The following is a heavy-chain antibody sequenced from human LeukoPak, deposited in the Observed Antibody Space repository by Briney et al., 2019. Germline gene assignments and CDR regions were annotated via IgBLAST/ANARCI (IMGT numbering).Heavy chain of an antibody. CDR3: AKDFVVVPGNVNYFDY. CDR1: GFTFSSYT. V-gene: IGHV3-21*04. CDR2: ISSRSSDI. D-gene: IGHD2-21*02. J-gene: IGHJ4*02. Sequence: GGSLRLSCAASGFTFSSYTMNWVRQAPGKGLEWISSISSRSSDIYYADSVKGRFTVSRDNSKNTLYVQMKSLRAEDTAVYYCAKDFVVVPGNVNYFDYWGQGTLVTVSS.